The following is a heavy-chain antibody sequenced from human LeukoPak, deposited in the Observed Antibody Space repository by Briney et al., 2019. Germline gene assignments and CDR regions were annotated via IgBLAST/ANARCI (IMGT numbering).Heavy chain of an antibody. V-gene: IGHV1-2*02. D-gene: IGHD5-12*01. CDR2: IDPTNGGT. J-gene: IGHJ4*02. CDR1: GFTFTGCY. Sequence: ASVKVSCKASGFTFTGCYIPWLRQAPGQGLEWMGWIDPTNGGTNYAQKFQGRVTMTRDTSITTAYMELTRLTSDDTAVYYCARDSPYSGYDWDYWGQGSLVTVSS. CDR3: ARDSPYSGYDWDY.